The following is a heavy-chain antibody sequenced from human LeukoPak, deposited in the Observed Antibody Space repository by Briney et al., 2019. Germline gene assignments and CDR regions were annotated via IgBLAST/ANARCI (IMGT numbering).Heavy chain of an antibody. CDR2: INPSGGST. V-gene: IGHV1-46*01. J-gene: IGHJ4*02. CDR3: ARDRGYYYDSSGYYDY. Sequence: GASVKVSCKASGYTFTGYYIHWVRQAPGQGLEWMGIINPSGGSTSYAQKFQGRVTMTRDTSTSTVYMELSSLRSEDTAVYYCARDRGYYYDSSGYYDYWGQGTLVTVSS. CDR1: GYTFTGYY. D-gene: IGHD3-22*01.